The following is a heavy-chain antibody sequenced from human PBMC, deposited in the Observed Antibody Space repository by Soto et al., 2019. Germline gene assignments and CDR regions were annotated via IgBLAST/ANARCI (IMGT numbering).Heavy chain of an antibody. J-gene: IGHJ4*02. Sequence: QVQLVQSGAELKKPGASVKVSCKASGYTFTTYAISWVRQAPGQGLARMGWISAYNGNTNYAQNLQGRVTMTTDTSTSTAAMELRSLKSDDTAVYYCTRDGSPFDYWGKGTLVTVSS. CDR2: ISAYNGNT. CDR1: GYTFTTYA. CDR3: TRDGSPFDY. V-gene: IGHV1-18*01.